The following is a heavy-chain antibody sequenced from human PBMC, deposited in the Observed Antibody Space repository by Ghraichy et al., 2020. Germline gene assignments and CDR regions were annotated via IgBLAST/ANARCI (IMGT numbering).Heavy chain of an antibody. CDR3: AREGHYYDSSGFYSSLYAFDI. CDR2: IWYDGSNK. Sequence: GESLNISCAASGFTFSSYGMHWVRQAPGKGLEWVAVIWYDGSNKYYADSVKGRFTISRDNSKNTLYLQMNSLRAEDTAVYYCAREGHYYDSSGFYSSLYAFDIWGQGTMVTVSS. D-gene: IGHD3-22*01. J-gene: IGHJ3*02. V-gene: IGHV3-33*01. CDR1: GFTFSSYG.